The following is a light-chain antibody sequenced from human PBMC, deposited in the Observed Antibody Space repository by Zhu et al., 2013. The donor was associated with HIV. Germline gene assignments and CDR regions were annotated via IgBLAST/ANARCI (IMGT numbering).Light chain of an antibody. Sequence: IVLTQSPGTLSLSPGERGTLSCRASQNVFGNFLAWFQQKVGQAPRLLIYAASRRATGVPGRFTASGSGRNFTLTISRLEPEDFAVYYCQQRSNWLYTFGQGTKLEIK. CDR2: AAS. V-gene: IGKV3D-20*02. CDR3: QQRSNWLYT. CDR1: QNVFGNF. J-gene: IGKJ2*01.